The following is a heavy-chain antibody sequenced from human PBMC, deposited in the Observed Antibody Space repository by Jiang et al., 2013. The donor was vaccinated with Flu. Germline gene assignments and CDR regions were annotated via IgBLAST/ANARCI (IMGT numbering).Heavy chain of an antibody. J-gene: IGHJ1*01. CDR3: ARAAAGGAEYFQH. CDR2: ISSSSSYI. V-gene: IGHV3-21*01. D-gene: IGHD6-13*01. Sequence: SGGGLVKPGGSLRLSCAASGFTFSSYSMNWVRQAPGKGLEWVSSISSSSSYIYYADSVKGRFTISRDNAKNSLYLQMNSLRAEDTAVYYCARAAAGGAEYFQHWGQGTLVTVSS. CDR1: GFTFSSYS.